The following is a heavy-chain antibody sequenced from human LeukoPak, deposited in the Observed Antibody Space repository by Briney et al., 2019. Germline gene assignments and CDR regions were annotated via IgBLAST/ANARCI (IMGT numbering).Heavy chain of an antibody. CDR1: GDSISSGDYY. Sequence: PSETLSLTCTVSGDSISSGDYYWSWIRQPAGKGLEWIGRIYTSGSTNYNPSLKSRVTISVDTSKNQFSLKLSSVTAADTAVYYCARRQQQLTRVDYYYYMDVWGKGTTVTVSS. CDR2: IYTSGST. D-gene: IGHD6-13*01. V-gene: IGHV4-61*02. J-gene: IGHJ6*03. CDR3: ARRQQQLTRVDYYYYMDV.